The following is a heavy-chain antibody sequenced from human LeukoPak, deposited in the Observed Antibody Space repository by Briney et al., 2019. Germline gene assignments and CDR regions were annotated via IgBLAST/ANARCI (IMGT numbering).Heavy chain of an antibody. CDR1: GYTFTGYY. CDR2: INPNSGGT. D-gene: IGHD3-9*01. J-gene: IGHJ4*02. CDR3: AGGRYYDILTDHFDY. Sequence: ASVKVSCKASGYTFTGYYMHWVRQAPGQGLEWMGRINPNSGGTNYAQKFQVRVTMTRDTSISTAYMELSRLRSDDTAVYYCAGGRYYDILTDHFDYWGQGTLVTVSS. V-gene: IGHV1-2*06.